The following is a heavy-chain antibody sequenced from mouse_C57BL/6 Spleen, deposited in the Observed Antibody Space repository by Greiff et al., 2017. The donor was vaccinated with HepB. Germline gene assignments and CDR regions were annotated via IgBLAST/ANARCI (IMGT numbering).Heavy chain of an antibody. CDR1: GYTFTSYW. CDR2: IDPSDSET. J-gene: IGHJ1*03. D-gene: IGHD1-1*01. Sequence: QVQLQQPGAELVRPGSSVKLSCKASGYTFTSYWMHWVKQRPIQVLEWIGNIDPSDSETHYNQKFKDKATLTVDKSSSTAYMQLSSLTSEDSAVYYCAIGYGSSYWYFDVWGTGTTVTVSS. V-gene: IGHV1-52*01. CDR3: AIGYGSSYWYFDV.